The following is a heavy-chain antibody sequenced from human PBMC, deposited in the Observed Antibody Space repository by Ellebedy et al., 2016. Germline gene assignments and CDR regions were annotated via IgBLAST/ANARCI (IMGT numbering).Heavy chain of an antibody. CDR2: VRQDRLEK. V-gene: IGHV3-7*03. D-gene: IGHD5/OR15-5a*01. CDR3: ARDRSRLFSVGQDF. J-gene: IGHJ4*02. CDR1: GFPFRDYW. Sequence: ETLSLXCAVSGFPFRDYWMTWVRQAPGKGLEWVANVRQDRLEKYYADSVQGRFTISRDNVKNSLSLQMNSLTAEDTAIYYCARDRSRLFSVGQDFWGQGVLVTVSA.